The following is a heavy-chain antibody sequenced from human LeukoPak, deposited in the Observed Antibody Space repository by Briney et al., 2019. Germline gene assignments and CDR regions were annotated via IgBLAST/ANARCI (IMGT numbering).Heavy chain of an antibody. D-gene: IGHD4-17*01. CDR1: GFTFSGAW. J-gene: IGHJ4*02. Sequence: PGGSLRPSCAASGFTFSGAWMTWVRQGPGKGLEWVGRIKSDGTTDYATPVQGRFIISRDDSTDTVSLQMDSLRSDDTAVYFCATDIPGLGVGELDYWGQGTPVIVSS. CDR2: IKSDGTT. V-gene: IGHV3-15*01. CDR3: ATDIPGLGVGELDY.